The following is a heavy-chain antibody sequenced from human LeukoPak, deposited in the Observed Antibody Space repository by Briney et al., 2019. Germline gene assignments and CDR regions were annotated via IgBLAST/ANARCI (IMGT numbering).Heavy chain of an antibody. D-gene: IGHD7-27*01. CDR2: IGTAGDT. CDR1: GFTFSSYD. V-gene: IGHV3-13*01. Sequence: GGSLRLSCAASGFTFSSYDMHWVRQATGKGLEWVSAIGTAGDTYYPGSVKGRFTISREDAKNSLYLQMNSLRAGDTAVYYCARVAVGHWGNAFDIWGQGTMVTVSS. J-gene: IGHJ3*02. CDR3: ARVAVGHWGNAFDI.